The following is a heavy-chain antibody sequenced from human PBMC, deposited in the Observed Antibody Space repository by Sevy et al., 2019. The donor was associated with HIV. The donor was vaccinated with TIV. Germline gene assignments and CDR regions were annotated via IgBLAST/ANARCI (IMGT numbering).Heavy chain of an antibody. V-gene: IGHV3-7*01. Sequence: GGSLRLSCAASGFSLNSYWMSWVRQAPGKGLEWVANIKQEGSVTYYVDFVKGRFTISRDNARNFLYLQMNSLRAEDTARYYCVRAIAADGSFWGQGTLVTVSS. CDR3: VRAIAADGSF. J-gene: IGHJ4*02. CDR1: GFSLNSYW. D-gene: IGHD6-13*01. CDR2: IKQEGSVT.